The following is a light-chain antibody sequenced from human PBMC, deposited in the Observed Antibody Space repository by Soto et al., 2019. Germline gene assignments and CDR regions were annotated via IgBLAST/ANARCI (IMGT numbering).Light chain of an antibody. CDR1: QSISSW. Sequence: DIQMAQSPSTLSASVGDRVTITCRASQSISSWLAWYQQKPGKAPKLLIYDASSLESGVPSRFSGSGFGTDFTLTISSLQPEDFATYYCQQYNSYSITFGQGTRLEIK. CDR2: DAS. CDR3: QQYNSYSIT. V-gene: IGKV1-5*01. J-gene: IGKJ5*01.